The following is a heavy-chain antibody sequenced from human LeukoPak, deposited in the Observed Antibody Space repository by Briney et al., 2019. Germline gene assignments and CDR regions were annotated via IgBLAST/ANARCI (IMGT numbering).Heavy chain of an antibody. CDR3: AVVREVIVDY. D-gene: IGHD3-10*01. J-gene: IGHJ4*02. CDR2: IYYSGST. CDR1: GGSISSSSYY. V-gene: IGHV4-39*01. Sequence: PSETLSLTCTVSGGSISSSSYYWGWIRQPPGKGLEWIGSIYYSGSTYYNPSLKSRVTISVDTSKNQFSLKLSSVTAADTAVYYCAVVREVIVDYWGQGTLVTVSS.